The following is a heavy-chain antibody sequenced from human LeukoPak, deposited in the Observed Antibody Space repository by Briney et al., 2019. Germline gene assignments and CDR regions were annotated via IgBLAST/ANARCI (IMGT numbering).Heavy chain of an antibody. J-gene: IGHJ3*02. CDR2: IIPIFGTA. CDR1: GGTFSSYA. V-gene: IGHV1-69*05. D-gene: IGHD3-3*01. CDR3: ARNYDPADAFDI. Sequence: ASVKVSCKASGGTFSSYAISWVRQAPGQGLEWMGGIIPIFGTANYAQKFQGRVTITTDESTSTAYVELSSLRSEDTAVYYCARNYDPADAFDIWGQGTMVTVSS.